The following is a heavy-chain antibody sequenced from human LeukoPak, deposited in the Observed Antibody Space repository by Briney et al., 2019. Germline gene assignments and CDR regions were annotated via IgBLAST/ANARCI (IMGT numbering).Heavy chain of an antibody. J-gene: IGHJ4*02. Sequence: GGSLRLSCAASGFTFSSYGMHWVRQAPGKGLEWVAFIRSDGSTKYYADSVKGRFTISRDNSKNTLYLQMNSLRAEDTAVYYCAKGVPPLDYFDYWGQGTLVTVSS. CDR1: GFTFSSYG. CDR3: AKGVPPLDYFDY. V-gene: IGHV3-30*02. CDR2: IRSDGSTK.